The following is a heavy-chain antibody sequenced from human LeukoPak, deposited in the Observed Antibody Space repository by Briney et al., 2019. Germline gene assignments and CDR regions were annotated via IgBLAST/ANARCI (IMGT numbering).Heavy chain of an antibody. D-gene: IGHD3-9*01. Sequence: GGSLRLSCAASGFTFSIYAMSWVRQAPGKGLEWVSRINSDGSSTSYADSVKGRFTISRDNAKNTLYLQMNSLRAEDTAVYYCARDYDILTEFDYWGQGTLVTVSS. CDR2: INSDGSST. CDR3: ARDYDILTEFDY. V-gene: IGHV3-74*01. CDR1: GFTFSIYA. J-gene: IGHJ4*02.